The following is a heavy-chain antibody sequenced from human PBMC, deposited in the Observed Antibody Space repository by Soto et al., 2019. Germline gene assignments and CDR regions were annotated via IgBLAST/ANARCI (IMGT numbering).Heavy chain of an antibody. D-gene: IGHD6-25*01. J-gene: IGHJ4*02. CDR2: ISYAGNTK. Sequence: QVHLAESGGGVVQPGRSLRLSCAASGFTFSNYPMNWVRQAPGKGLEWVAVISYAGNTKHYADSVKGRCTISRDNPRNTVYLQMNSLRVEDTAVYYCVRDVSLGVAASWYLDSWGQGAQVTVSS. CDR3: VRDVSLGVAASWYLDS. V-gene: IGHV3-30*04. CDR1: GFTFSNYP.